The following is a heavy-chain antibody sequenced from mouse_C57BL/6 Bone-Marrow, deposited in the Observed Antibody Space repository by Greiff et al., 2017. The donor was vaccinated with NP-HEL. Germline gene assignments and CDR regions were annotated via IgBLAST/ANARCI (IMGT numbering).Heavy chain of an antibody. CDR2: INPNNGGT. CDR3: ARSGRLRRHFDV. V-gene: IGHV1-26*01. Sequence: VQLQQSGPELVKPGASVKISCKASGYTFTDYYMNWVKQSHGKSLEWIGDINPNNGGTSYNQKFKGKATLTVDKSSSTAYMELRSLTSEDSAVYYCARSGRLRRHFDVWGTGTTVTVSS. J-gene: IGHJ1*03. D-gene: IGHD2-4*01. CDR1: GYTFTDYY.